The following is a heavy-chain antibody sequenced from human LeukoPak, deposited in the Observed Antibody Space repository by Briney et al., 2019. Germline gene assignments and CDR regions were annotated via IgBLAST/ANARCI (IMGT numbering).Heavy chain of an antibody. CDR2: IYSSGST. D-gene: IGHD6-19*01. J-gene: IGHJ4*02. V-gene: IGHV3-66*01. CDR3: AREASSSGWCYLDY. CDR1: GFTVNSNY. Sequence: GGSLRLSCTASGFTVNSNYMSWVRQAPGKGLEWVSIIYSSGSTYYADSVKDRFTIFRDNSKNTLYLQMHSLRAEDTAVYYCAREASSSGWCYLDYWGQGTLVTVSS.